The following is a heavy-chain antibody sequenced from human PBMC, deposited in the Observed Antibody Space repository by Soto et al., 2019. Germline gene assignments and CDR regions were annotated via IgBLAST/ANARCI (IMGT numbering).Heavy chain of an antibody. Sequence: GGSLRLSCAASGFTFSSYAMHWVRQAPGKGLEWVAVISYDGSNKYYADSVKGRFTISRDNSKNTLYLQMNSLRAEDTAVYYCARDRVGDFWSGYYYYYGMDVWGQGTTVTVSS. D-gene: IGHD3-3*01. J-gene: IGHJ6*02. CDR1: GFTFSSYA. CDR2: ISYDGSNK. CDR3: ARDRVGDFWSGYYYYYGMDV. V-gene: IGHV3-30-3*01.